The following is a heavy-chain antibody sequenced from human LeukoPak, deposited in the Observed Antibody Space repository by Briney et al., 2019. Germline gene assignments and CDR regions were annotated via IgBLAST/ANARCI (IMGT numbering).Heavy chain of an antibody. J-gene: IGHJ4*02. CDR1: GCTFSSYS. Sequence: GGSLRLSCAASGCTFSSYSMNWVRQAPGKGLEWVSSISSSSSYIYYADSVKGRFTISRDNAKNSLYLQMNSLRAEDTAVYYCARDLVGYPDYWGQGTLVTVSS. CDR2: ISSSSSYI. V-gene: IGHV3-21*01. CDR3: ARDLVGYPDY. D-gene: IGHD2-15*01.